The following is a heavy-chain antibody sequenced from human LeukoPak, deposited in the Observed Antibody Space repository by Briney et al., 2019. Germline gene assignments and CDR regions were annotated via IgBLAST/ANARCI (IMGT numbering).Heavy chain of an antibody. CDR1: GYTFTSYG. V-gene: IGHV1-2*02. Sequence: GASVKVSCKASGYTFTSYGISWVRQAPGQGLERMGWINPNNGGTKYAQNFQGRVTMTRDTSISTAYMELDRLRFDDTAVYYCARDSGEVPDYWGQGTLVTVSS. J-gene: IGHJ4*02. D-gene: IGHD3-10*01. CDR2: INPNNGGT. CDR3: ARDSGEVPDY.